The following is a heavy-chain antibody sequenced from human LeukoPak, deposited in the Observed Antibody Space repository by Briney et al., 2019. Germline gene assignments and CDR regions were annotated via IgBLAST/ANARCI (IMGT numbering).Heavy chain of an antibody. CDR3: ARSARYSGSLYYFDY. Sequence: SQTLSLTCTVSGGSISSGSYYWSWIRQPPGKGLEWIGSTHHSGSTYYNPSLKSRLTISVDTSKNQVSLKLSSVTAADTAVYYCARSARYSGSLYYFDYWGQGTLVTVSS. J-gene: IGHJ4*02. CDR2: THHSGST. D-gene: IGHD1-26*01. CDR1: GGSISSGSYY. V-gene: IGHV4-39*07.